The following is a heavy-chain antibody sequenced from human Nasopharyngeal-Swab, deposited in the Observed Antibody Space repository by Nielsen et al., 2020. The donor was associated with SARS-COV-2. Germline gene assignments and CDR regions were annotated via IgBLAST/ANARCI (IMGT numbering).Heavy chain of an antibody. Sequence: GKGLEWVALISYDGSNKYYADSVKGRFTIFRDNSKNTLYLQMNSLRAEDTAVYYCAKLIEEGSGSYYALYYYYGMDVWGQGTTVTVSS. J-gene: IGHJ6*02. CDR3: AKLIEEGSGSYYALYYYYGMDV. D-gene: IGHD3-10*01. V-gene: IGHV3-30*18. CDR2: ISYDGSNK.